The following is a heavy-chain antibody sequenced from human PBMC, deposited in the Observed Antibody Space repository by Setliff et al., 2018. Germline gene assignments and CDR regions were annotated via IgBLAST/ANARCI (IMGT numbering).Heavy chain of an antibody. D-gene: IGHD3-10*01. Sequence: PGGSLRLSCTASGLSYSNDWVSWVRQAPGKGLEWLASINPDGSEKYYVDSVKGRFTISRDNAKNSLSLQMNSLRTEDTAVYYCFGAGTCSYWGQGTQVTVSS. CDR2: INPDGSEK. CDR3: FGAGTCSY. V-gene: IGHV3-7*01. CDR1: GLSYSNDW. J-gene: IGHJ4*02.